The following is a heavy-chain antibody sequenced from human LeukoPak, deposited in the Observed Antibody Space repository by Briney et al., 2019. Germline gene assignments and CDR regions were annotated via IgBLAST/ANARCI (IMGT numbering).Heavy chain of an antibody. Sequence: GGSLRLSCAASGFTFSCYAMSWVRQAPGKGLEWVSAISGSGGSTYYADSVKGRFTISRDNSKNTLFLQMNGLRAEDTAIYYCAKGTLTLTTPFDYWGQGTLVTVSS. CDR1: GFTFSCYA. J-gene: IGHJ4*02. V-gene: IGHV3-23*01. CDR3: AKGTLTLTTPFDY. D-gene: IGHD4-11*01. CDR2: ISGSGGST.